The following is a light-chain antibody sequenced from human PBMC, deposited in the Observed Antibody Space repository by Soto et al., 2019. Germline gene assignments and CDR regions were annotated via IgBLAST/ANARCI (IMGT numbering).Light chain of an antibody. CDR3: QQYTNYPWT. V-gene: IGKV1-5*03. J-gene: IGKJ1*01. CDR1: QSISSW. CDR2: KAS. Sequence: DIQMTQSPSTLSASVGDRVTITCRASQSISSWLAWHQQQPGKAPKLLIYKASSLESGVPSRFSGSGSGTEYTLTISSLQPDDFATYYCQQYTNYPWTFGQGTKVKIK.